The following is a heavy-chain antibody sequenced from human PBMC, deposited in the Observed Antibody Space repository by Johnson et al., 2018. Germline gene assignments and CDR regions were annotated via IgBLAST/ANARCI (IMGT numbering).Heavy chain of an antibody. CDR3: ARDGYMDV. Sequence: VQLLESGGGVVQPGRSLRLSCAASGFTFSSYAMHWVRQAPGKGLEWVAVISYDGSNKYYADSVKGRFTISRDNSKNTLYLQRNSLRAEDTAVYYCARDGYMDVWGKGTTVTVSS. V-gene: IGHV3-30-3*01. CDR2: ISYDGSNK. CDR1: GFTFSSYA. J-gene: IGHJ6*03.